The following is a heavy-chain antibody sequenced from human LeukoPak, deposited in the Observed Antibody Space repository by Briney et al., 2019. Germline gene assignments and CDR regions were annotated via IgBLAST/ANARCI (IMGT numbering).Heavy chain of an antibody. D-gene: IGHD3-3*01. CDR3: ARADYDFWSGYSSLPDY. CDR2: IYYSGST. V-gene: IGHV4-30-4*01. J-gene: IGHJ4*02. CDR1: GGSISSGDYS. Sequence: PSETLSLTCTVSGGSISSGDYSWGWIRQPPGKGLEWIGYIYYSGSTYYNPSLKSRVTISVDTSKNQFSLKLSSVTAADTAVYYCARADYDFWSGYSSLPDYWGQGTLVTVSS.